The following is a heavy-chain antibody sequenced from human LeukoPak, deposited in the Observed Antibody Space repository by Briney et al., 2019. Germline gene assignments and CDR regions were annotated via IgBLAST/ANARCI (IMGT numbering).Heavy chain of an antibody. V-gene: IGHV3-48*03. Sequence: GGSLRLSCAASGFIFSNYEINWVRQAPGKGLEGVSYISSSGSTISHADSVKGRFTISRDNAKNSLYLQMNSLRVEDTAVYYCARGGDSGWYTNFDSWGQGTLVTVSS. CDR2: ISSSGSTI. CDR3: ARGGDSGWYTNFDS. J-gene: IGHJ4*02. CDR1: GFIFSNYE. D-gene: IGHD6-19*01.